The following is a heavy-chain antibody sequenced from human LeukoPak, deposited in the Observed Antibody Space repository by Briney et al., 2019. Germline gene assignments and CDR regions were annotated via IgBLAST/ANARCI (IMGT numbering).Heavy chain of an antibody. CDR2: IYSGGST. D-gene: IGHD3-22*01. CDR1: GFTVSSNY. CDR3: ARSAMIVVAHAFDI. J-gene: IGHJ3*02. V-gene: IGHV3-66*01. Sequence: HSGGSLRLSCAASGFTVSSNYMSWVRQAPGKGLEWVSVIYSGGSTYYADSVKGRFTISRDNSKNTLYLQMNSLRAEDTAVYYCARSAMIVVAHAFDIWGQGTMVTVSS.